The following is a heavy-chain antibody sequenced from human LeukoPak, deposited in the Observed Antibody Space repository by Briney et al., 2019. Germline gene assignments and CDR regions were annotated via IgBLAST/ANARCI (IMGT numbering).Heavy chain of an antibody. J-gene: IGHJ5*02. D-gene: IGHD3-16*01. Sequence: PSETLSLTCTVSGGSISSYYWSWIRQPAGKRLEWIGRIYTSGSTNYNPSLKSRVTMSVDTSKNQFSLKLSSVTAADTAVYYCARVGDSWHGDQWFDPWGQGTLVTVSS. CDR3: ARVGDSWHGDQWFDP. CDR1: GGSISSYY. CDR2: IYTSGST. V-gene: IGHV4-4*07.